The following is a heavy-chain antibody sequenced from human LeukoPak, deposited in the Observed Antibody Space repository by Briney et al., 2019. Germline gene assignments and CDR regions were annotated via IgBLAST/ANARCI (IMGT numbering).Heavy chain of an antibody. CDR3: ARLESSGFYYVNY. D-gene: IGHD3-22*01. Sequence: GESLKIACKGSGYSFTSYWIGWVRQMPGKGLEWMGIIYPGDSDPRYSPSFQGQVTIPADKSISTAYLQWSSLRASDTAVYYCARLESSGFYYVNYWGQGTLVTVSS. CDR2: IYPGDSDP. J-gene: IGHJ4*02. CDR1: GYSFTSYW. V-gene: IGHV5-51*01.